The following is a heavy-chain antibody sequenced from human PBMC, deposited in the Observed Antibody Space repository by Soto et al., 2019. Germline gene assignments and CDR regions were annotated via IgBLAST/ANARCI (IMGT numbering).Heavy chain of an antibody. CDR2: INTDGSST. CDR1: GLTFSSYW. J-gene: IGHJ5*02. D-gene: IGHD3-10*01. V-gene: IGHV3-74*01. Sequence: GGSLRLSCAASGLTFSSYWMHWVRQAPGKGLVWVSRINTDGSSTTYADSVKGRFTISRDNTKNTLYLQMNSLRVEDTAVYYCATSGGSGIYYIDYFDTWGQGTLVTAPQ. CDR3: ATSGGSGIYYIDYFDT.